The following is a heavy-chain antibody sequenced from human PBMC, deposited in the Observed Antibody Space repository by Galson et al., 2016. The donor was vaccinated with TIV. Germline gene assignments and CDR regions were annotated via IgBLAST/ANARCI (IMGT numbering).Heavy chain of an antibody. J-gene: IGHJ6*02. D-gene: IGHD1-14*01. CDR1: GGSFSSYT. V-gene: IGHV1-69*13. Sequence: SVKVSCKASGGSFSSYTISWVRQAPGQGLEWMGGIIRLFGTTKYAQRFQGRVTITADESTSTAYLELSSLRSENTAMYYCAKDSLPGGGLPEPFNYQGMDVWGQGTTVTVS. CDR2: IIRLFGTT. CDR3: AKDSLPGGGLPEPFNYQGMDV.